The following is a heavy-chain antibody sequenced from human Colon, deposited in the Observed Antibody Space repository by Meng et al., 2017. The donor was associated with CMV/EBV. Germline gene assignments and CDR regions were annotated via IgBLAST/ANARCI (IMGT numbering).Heavy chain of an antibody. J-gene: IGHJ4*02. D-gene: IGHD5-12*01. CDR2: ISFDGGHA. CDR3: APDGGLRVANYFEH. Sequence: AVSGFTFRHYAMHWIRQAPGKGLEWVAFISFDGGHANFADSVKGRFTISRDNSKNRLYLQMSSLRVDDTAVYFCAPDGGLRVANYFEHWGQGPLVTSPQ. CDR1: GFTFRHYA. V-gene: IGHV3-30*04.